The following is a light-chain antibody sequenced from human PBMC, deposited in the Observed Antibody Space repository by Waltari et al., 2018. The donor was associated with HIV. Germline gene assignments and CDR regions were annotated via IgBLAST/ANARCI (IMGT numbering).Light chain of an antibody. CDR2: DVT. J-gene: IGLJ1*01. V-gene: IGLV2-14*03. Sequence: QSAMTQPASVSGSPGPSITISCIGTSSDVGGYNYLTWYQQYPGKAPKLIIYDVTNRPSGVSNRFSGSKSGNTASLTISGLQAEDEADYYCCSYTSSITGRVFGTGTKVTVL. CDR3: CSYTSSITGRV. CDR1: SSDVGGYNY.